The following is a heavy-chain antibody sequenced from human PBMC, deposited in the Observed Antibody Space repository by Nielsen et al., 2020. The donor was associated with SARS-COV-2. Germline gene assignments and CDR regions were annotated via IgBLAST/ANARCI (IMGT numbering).Heavy chain of an antibody. V-gene: IGHV3-23*01. CDR3: ARDQGAAFDI. CDR1: GFTFSSYA. J-gene: IGHJ3*02. CDR2: ISGSGGST. Sequence: GESLKISCAASGFTFSSYAMSWVRQAPGKGLEWVSAISGSGGSTYYADSVKGRFTISRDNSKNTLYLQMNSLRAEDAAVYYCARDQGAAFDIWGQGTMVTVSS.